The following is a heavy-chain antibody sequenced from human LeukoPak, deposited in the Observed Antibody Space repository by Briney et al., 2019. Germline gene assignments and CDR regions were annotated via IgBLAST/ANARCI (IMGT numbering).Heavy chain of an antibody. CDR1: GATVSSNY. CDR2: IYRGGSGVPT. J-gene: IGHJ4*01. CDR3: ARESPDRPGFDY. V-gene: IGHV3-53*01. Sequence: WGTLTLSCEDPGATVSSNYLNSVRPAPGQEQEWISVIYRGGSGVPTYYAVSVKGRFAISRDSSKNTLYLQMNSLRAEDTAVDYCARESPDRPGFDYWGDGNLVTVSS. D-gene: IGHD6-6*01.